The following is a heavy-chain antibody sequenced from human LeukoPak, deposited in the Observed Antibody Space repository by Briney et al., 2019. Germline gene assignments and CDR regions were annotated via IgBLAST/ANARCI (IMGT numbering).Heavy chain of an antibody. J-gene: IGHJ5*02. Sequence: SETLSLTCTVSGGSISSYYWSWIRQPPGKGLEWIGYIYYSGSTNYNPSLKSRVTISVDTSKNQFSLKLTSVTAADTAVYYCARDTGTTGEVKFDPWGQGTLVTVSS. CDR3: ARDTGTTGEVKFDP. D-gene: IGHD4-17*01. CDR2: IYYSGST. V-gene: IGHV4-59*01. CDR1: GGSISSYY.